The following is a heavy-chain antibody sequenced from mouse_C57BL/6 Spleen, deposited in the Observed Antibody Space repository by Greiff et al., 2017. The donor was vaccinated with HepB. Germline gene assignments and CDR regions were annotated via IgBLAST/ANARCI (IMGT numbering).Heavy chain of an antibody. CDR3: ARSTMVTTLFAY. Sequence: VQLKESGPELVKPGASVKISCKASGYAFSSSWMNWVKQRPGKGLEWIGRIYPGDGDTNYNGKFKGKATLTADKSSSTAYMQLSSLTSEDSAVYFCARSTMVTTLFAYWGQGTLVTVSA. D-gene: IGHD2-2*01. J-gene: IGHJ3*01. CDR2: IYPGDGDT. CDR1: GYAFSSSW. V-gene: IGHV1-82*01.